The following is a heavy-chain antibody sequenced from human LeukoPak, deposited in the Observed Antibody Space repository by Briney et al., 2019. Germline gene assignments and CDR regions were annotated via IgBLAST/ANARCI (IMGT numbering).Heavy chain of an antibody. CDR1: GFTFSSYW. D-gene: IGHD3-10*01. J-gene: IGHJ4*02. CDR3: VKGMGGSGSYYDY. V-gene: IGHV3-74*01. Sequence: GGSLRLSCAASGFTFSSYWMHWVRQIPGKGLVWVSRISTGGSGLGYADSVKGRFTVSRDNARNTLYLQMNSLRAEDTAVYSCVKGMGGSGSYYDYWGQGTLVTVSS. CDR2: ISTGGSGL.